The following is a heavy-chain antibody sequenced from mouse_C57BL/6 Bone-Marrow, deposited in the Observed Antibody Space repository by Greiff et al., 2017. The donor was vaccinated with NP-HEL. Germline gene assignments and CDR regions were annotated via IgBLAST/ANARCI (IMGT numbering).Heavy chain of an antibody. CDR3: ARHNFFNWYFDV. D-gene: IGHD1-3*01. Sequence: VQLKESGGDLVKPGGSLKLSCAASGFTFSSYGMSWVRQTPDKRLEWVATISSGGSYTYYPDSVKGRFTISRDNAKNTLYLQMSSLKSEDTAMYYCARHNFFNWYFDVWGTGTTVTVSS. J-gene: IGHJ1*03. CDR2: ISSGGSYT. V-gene: IGHV5-6*01. CDR1: GFTFSSYG.